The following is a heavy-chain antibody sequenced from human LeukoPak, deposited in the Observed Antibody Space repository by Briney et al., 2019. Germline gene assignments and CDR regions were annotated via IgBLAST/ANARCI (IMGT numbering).Heavy chain of an antibody. CDR2: IWYDGSNK. Sequence: GRSLRLSCAASGFTFSSYGMHWVRQAPGKGLEWVAVIWYDGSNKYYADSVKGRFTISRDNSKNTLYLQMNSLRAEDTAVYYCAKLFGGWYSSGWYGDYWGQGTLVTASS. D-gene: IGHD6-19*01. CDR1: GFTFSSYG. V-gene: IGHV3-33*06. J-gene: IGHJ4*02. CDR3: AKLFGGWYSSGWYGDY.